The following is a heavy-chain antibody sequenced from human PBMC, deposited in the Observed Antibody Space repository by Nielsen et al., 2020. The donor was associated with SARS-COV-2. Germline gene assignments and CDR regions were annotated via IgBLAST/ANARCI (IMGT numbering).Heavy chain of an antibody. V-gene: IGHV4-39*01. D-gene: IGHD6-6*01. CDR2: IYYSGST. J-gene: IGHJ6*03. Sequence: WIRQPQGKGLEGIGRIYYSGSTYYNPSLKSRVTISVDTSKNQFSLKLSSVTAADTAVYHCARHGVEEQLGGTAIIYYYYHMDVWGKGTTVTVSS. CDR3: ARHGVEEQLGGTAIIYYYYHMDV.